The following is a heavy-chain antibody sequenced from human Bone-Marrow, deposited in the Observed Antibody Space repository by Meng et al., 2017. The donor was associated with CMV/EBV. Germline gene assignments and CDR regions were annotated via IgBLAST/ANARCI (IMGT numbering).Heavy chain of an antibody. CDR2: IRYDGSNE. Sequence: GESLKISCAASGFTFSSYGMHWVRQAPGRGLEWVAFIRYDGSNEYYADSVKGRFTISRDNSKNTLYLQMNSLRAEDTAVYYCAKYPRYCSSTSCYDYYFDYWGQGTLVTVSS. V-gene: IGHV3-30*02. D-gene: IGHD2-2*01. J-gene: IGHJ4*02. CDR3: AKYPRYCSSTSCYDYYFDY. CDR1: GFTFSSYG.